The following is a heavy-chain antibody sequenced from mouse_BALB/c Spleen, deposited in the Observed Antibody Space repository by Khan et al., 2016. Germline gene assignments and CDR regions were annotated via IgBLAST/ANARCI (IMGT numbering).Heavy chain of an antibody. D-gene: IGHD2-1*01. Sequence: IQLVQSGADLVKPGASVKLSCTASGFNIKDTYIHWVKQRPEQGLEWIGSIDPANGNTQYDPKFQDKATITADTSSNTVYLQLSSLTSEDTAVYYCSSSRGDYGNYAWFAYWGQGTLVTVSA. V-gene: IGHV14-3*02. CDR2: IDPANGNT. CDR3: SSSRGDYGNYAWFAY. CDR1: GFNIKDTY. J-gene: IGHJ3*01.